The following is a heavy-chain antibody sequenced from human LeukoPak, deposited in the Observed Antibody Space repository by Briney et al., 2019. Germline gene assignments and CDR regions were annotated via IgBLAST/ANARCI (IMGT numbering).Heavy chain of an antibody. CDR3: ARGYCSGGTCYRSYFQH. CDR1: GGSVSSGNYY. Sequence: SETLYLTCTVSGGSVSSGNYYWSWIRQPPGKGLEWIGYIYYSGSTNYSSSLKSRVTLSIDTSKNQFSLKLSSVTAADTAVYYCARGYCSGGTCYRSYFQHWGQGALVTVSS. CDR2: IYYSGST. V-gene: IGHV4-61*01. D-gene: IGHD2-15*01. J-gene: IGHJ1*01.